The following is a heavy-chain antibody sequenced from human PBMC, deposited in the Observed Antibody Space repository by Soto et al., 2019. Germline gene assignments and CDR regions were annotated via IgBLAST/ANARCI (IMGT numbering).Heavy chain of an antibody. CDR1: GYTFTSYY. J-gene: IGHJ6*02. CDR2: INPSGGST. D-gene: IGHD2-15*01. CDR3: ARDRGVGYCSGGSCYLPDASTYGMDV. Sequence: QVQLVQSGAEVKKPGASVKVSCKASGYTFTSYYMHWVRQAPGQGLEWMGIINPSGGSTSYAQKFQGRVTMTRATSTSTVYMELSSLRSEDTAVYYCARDRGVGYCSGGSCYLPDASTYGMDVWGQGTTVTVSS. V-gene: IGHV1-46*01.